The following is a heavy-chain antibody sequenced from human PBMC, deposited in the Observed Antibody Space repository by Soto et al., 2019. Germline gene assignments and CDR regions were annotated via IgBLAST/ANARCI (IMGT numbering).Heavy chain of an antibody. CDR1: GFTFSDYY. CDR2: ISSSGSTI. V-gene: IGHV3-11*01. J-gene: IGHJ4*02. Sequence: GGSLRLSCAASGFTFSDYYMSWIRQAPGKGLEWVSYISSSGSTIYYADSVKGRFTISRDNAKNSLYLQMNSLRAEDTAVYYCARGGLMQYQLLFWDKATNFDYWGQGTLVTVSS. CDR3: ARGGLMQYQLLFWDKATNFDY. D-gene: IGHD2-2*01.